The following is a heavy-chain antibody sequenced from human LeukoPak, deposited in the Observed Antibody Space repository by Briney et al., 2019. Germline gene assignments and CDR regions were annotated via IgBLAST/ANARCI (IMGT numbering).Heavy chain of an antibody. CDR3: ASENPVVRGVINH. J-gene: IGHJ5*02. CDR1: GFTFSSYS. V-gene: IGHV3-48*01. Sequence: GGSLRLSCAASGFTFSSYSMNWVRQAPGKGLEWVSYISSSSSTIYYADSVKGRFTISRDNAKNSLYLQMNSLRAEDTAVYYCASENPVVRGVINHWGQGTLVTVSS. D-gene: IGHD3-10*01. CDR2: ISSSSSTI.